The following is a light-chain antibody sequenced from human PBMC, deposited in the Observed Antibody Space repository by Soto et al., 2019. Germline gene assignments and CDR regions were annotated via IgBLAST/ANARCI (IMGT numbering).Light chain of an antibody. V-gene: IGLV2-14*01. CDR3: SSYASSSTYV. Sequence: QSVLTQPASVSGSPGQSITISCTGTSSDVGGYNYVSWYQQHPGKAPNLLIYEVSTRPSGVSNRFSGSKSGNTASLTISGRQAEDEADYYCSSYASSSTYVFGTGTKLTVL. J-gene: IGLJ1*01. CDR2: EVS. CDR1: SSDVGGYNY.